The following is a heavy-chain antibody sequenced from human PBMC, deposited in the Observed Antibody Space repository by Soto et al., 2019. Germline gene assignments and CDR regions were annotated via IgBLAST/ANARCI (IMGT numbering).Heavy chain of an antibody. Sequence: ASVKVSCKYSCYTFSSYGVTCVRPALGQGLEWVGWISAYNGNTNYAQRLQGRVTMTTDTSTSTAYMELRSLISDDTAVYYCARRSGDDSSGYSVYWGQGTLVTVSS. CDR1: CYTFSSYG. J-gene: IGHJ4*02. CDR3: ARRSGDDSSGYSVY. D-gene: IGHD3-22*01. V-gene: IGHV1-18*04. CDR2: ISAYNGNT.